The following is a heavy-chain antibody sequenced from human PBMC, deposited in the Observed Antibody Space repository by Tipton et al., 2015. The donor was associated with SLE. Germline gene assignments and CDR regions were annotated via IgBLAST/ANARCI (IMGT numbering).Heavy chain of an antibody. V-gene: IGHV4-39*07. J-gene: IGHJ4*02. CDR1: GGSVSGTGSY. CDR2: IYSNGYT. CDR3: ARHWGLSEPVDY. Sequence: TLSLTCTVSGGSVSGTGSYWGWIRQPPGKGLEWFGSIYSNGYTYYNPSLKSRVTISLDTSKNQFSLKLSSATAADTAMYYCARHWGLSEPVDYWGQGTLVTVSS. D-gene: IGHD3-16*01.